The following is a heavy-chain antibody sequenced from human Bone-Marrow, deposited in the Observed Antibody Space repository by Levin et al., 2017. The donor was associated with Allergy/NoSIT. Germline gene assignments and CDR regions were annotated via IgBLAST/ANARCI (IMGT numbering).Heavy chain of an antibody. D-gene: IGHD4-11*01. CDR1: GFPFSSFA. Sequence: GESLKISCAASGFPFSSFAMNWVRQAPGKGLEWVSGISGSGHNTYYADSLEGRFIISRDNSNNTLYLQINSLRAEDTAVYYCAKAWSVTTNYDYWGQGTLVTVSS. J-gene: IGHJ4*02. CDR3: AKAWSVTTNYDY. CDR2: ISGSGHNT. V-gene: IGHV3-23*01.